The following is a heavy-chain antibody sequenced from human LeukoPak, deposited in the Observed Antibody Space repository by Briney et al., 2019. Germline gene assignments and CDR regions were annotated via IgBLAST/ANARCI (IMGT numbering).Heavy chain of an antibody. CDR1: GFTFSSYS. CDR2: ISSVSSTI. J-gene: IGHJ4*02. Sequence: GGSLRLSCAASGFTFSSYSMNWVRQAPGKGLEWVSYISSVSSTIYYADSVKGRFTISRDNAKNSLYLQMNSLRAEDTAVYYCARGIGTGRQPFDYWGQGTLVTVSS. V-gene: IGHV3-48*01. D-gene: IGHD1-1*01. CDR3: ARGIGTGRQPFDY.